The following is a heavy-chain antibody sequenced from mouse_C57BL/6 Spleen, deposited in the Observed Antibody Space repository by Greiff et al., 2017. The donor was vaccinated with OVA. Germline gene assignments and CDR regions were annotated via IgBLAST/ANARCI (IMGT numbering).Heavy chain of an antibody. V-gene: IGHV1-64*01. Sequence: QVQLQQPGAELVKPGASVKLSCKASGYTFTSYWMHWVKQRPGQGLEWIGMIHPNSGSTNYNEKFKSKATLTVAKSSSTAYMQLSSLTSEDSAVYYCARSESNYYFDYWGQGTTLTVSS. CDR2: IHPNSGST. CDR1: GYTFTSYW. CDR3: ARSESNYYFDY. D-gene: IGHD2-5*01. J-gene: IGHJ2*01.